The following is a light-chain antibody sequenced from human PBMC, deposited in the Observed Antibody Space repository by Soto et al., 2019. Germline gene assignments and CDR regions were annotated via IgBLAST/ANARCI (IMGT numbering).Light chain of an antibody. CDR2: AAS. J-gene: IGKJ1*01. CDR3: QQSYSTSWT. V-gene: IGKV1-39*01. CDR1: QGISTY. Sequence: DIQMTQSPSSLSASVGDRVTITCRASQGISTYLNWYQQKPGKAPKLLIYAASSLQSGVPSRFTGSGSETYFTLTISRLQPEHFGTYAYQQSYSTSWTFGQRTKVEIK.